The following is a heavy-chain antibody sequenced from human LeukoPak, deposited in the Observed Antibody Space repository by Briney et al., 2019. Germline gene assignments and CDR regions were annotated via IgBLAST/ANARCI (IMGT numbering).Heavy chain of an antibody. Sequence: EASVKVSCKASGHTFTYYEMHWVRQAPGQGLEWMGIINPSGGSTSYAQKFQGRVTMTRDTSTSTVYMELSSLRSEDTAVYYCARGRQVPDGYNYRGNWFDPWGQGTLVTVSS. D-gene: IGHD5-12*01. CDR3: ARGRQVPDGYNYRGNWFDP. CDR1: GHTFTYYE. CDR2: INPSGGST. V-gene: IGHV1-46*01. J-gene: IGHJ5*02.